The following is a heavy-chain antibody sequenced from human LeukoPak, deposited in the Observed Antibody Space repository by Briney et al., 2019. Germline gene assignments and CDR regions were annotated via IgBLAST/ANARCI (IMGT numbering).Heavy chain of an antibody. J-gene: IGHJ4*02. D-gene: IGHD3-10*01. CDR3: AKDSGRATAQSQDFDY. V-gene: IGHV3-30*18. CDR1: GFTFSSYG. Sequence: GGSLRLPCAASGFTFSSYGMHWVRQAPGKGLEWVAVISYDGSNKYYADSVKGRFTISRDNSKNTLYLQMNSLRAEDTAVYYCAKDSGRATAQSQDFDYWGQGTLVTVSS. CDR2: ISYDGSNK.